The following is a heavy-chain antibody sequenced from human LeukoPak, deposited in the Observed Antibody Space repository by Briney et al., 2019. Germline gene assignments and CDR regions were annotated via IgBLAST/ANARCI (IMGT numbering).Heavy chain of an antibody. CDR1: GFTFSSYA. D-gene: IGHD2-21*02. CDR3: ARQYAVVTPPFDY. CDR2: ISYDGSNK. V-gene: IGHV3-30*04. J-gene: IGHJ4*02. Sequence: GGSLRLSCAASGFTFSSYAMHWVRQAPGKGLEWVAVISYDGSNKYYADSVKGRFTISRDNSKNTLYLQMNSLRAEDTAVYYCARQYAVVTPPFDYWGQGTLVTVSS.